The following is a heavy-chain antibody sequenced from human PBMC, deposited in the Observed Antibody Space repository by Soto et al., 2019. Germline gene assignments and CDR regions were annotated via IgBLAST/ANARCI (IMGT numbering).Heavy chain of an antibody. Sequence: QVQLVQSGAEVKKPGASVKVSCKASGYTFTSYGISWVRQAPGQGLEWMGWISAYNGNTNYAQKLQGRVTMTTDTSTSTAYMELRSLRSEDTAVYYCARDTDIVVVVAATGGDAFDIWGQGTMVPVSS. D-gene: IGHD2-15*01. CDR1: GYTFTSYG. CDR3: ARDTDIVVVVAATGGDAFDI. V-gene: IGHV1-18*01. CDR2: ISAYNGNT. J-gene: IGHJ3*02.